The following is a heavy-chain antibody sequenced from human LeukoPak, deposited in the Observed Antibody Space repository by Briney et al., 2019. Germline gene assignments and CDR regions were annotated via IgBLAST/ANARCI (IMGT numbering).Heavy chain of an antibody. CDR2: IKTDGRTT. CDR1: GMTFSNHW. D-gene: IGHD3-16*01. Sequence: GGSLRLSCAASGMTFSNHWMHWVRQAPGKGLVWVSLIKTDGRTTIYADSVKGRFTISRDNSKSTLHLQMNSLRAEDTAIYYCTTGPSYGYEWWGQGTVVTVSS. CDR3: TTGPSYGYEW. V-gene: IGHV3-74*01. J-gene: IGHJ4*02.